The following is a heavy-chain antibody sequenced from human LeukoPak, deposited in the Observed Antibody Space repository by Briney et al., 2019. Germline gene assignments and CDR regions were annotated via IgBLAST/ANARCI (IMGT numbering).Heavy chain of an antibody. CDR1: GGSISSGDYY. CDR3: ARVVAAISYYYYGMDV. D-gene: IGHD2-15*01. Sequence: SQTLSLTCTVSGGSISSGDYYWSWIRQPLGKGLEWIGYIYYSGSTYYNPSLKSRVTISVDTSKNQFSLKLSSVTAADTAVYYCARVVAAISYYYYGMDVWGQGTTVTVSS. CDR2: IYYSGST. J-gene: IGHJ6*02. V-gene: IGHV4-30-4*01.